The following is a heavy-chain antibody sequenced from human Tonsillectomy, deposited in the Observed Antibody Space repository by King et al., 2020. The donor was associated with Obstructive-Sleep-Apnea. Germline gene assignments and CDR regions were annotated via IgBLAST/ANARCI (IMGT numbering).Heavy chain of an antibody. CDR3: AREMEPAATYYYYYGMDV. V-gene: IGHV3-48*04. Sequence: VQLVESGGGLVQPGGSLRLSCAASGFTFSSYSMKWVRQAPGKGLEWVSYIISSSITIYYAEFGKGRFTISKANAKNSLYLQMNSLRAEDTAVYYCAREMEPAATYYYYYGMDVWGQGTTVTVSS. J-gene: IGHJ6*02. CDR1: GFTFSSYS. D-gene: IGHD2-2*01. CDR2: IISSSITI.